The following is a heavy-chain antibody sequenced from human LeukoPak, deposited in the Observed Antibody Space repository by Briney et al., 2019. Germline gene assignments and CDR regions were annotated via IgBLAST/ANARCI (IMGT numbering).Heavy chain of an antibody. J-gene: IGHJ6*02. CDR3: ARVELTVTMAYGMDV. CDR2: IIPIFGTA. CDR1: GGTFSSYA. D-gene: IGHD4-11*01. V-gene: IGHV1-69*13. Sequence: SVKVSCKASGGTFSSYAISWVRQAPGQGLEWMGGIIPIFGTANYAQKFQGRVTITADESTSTAYMELSSLRSEGTAVYYCARVELTVTMAYGMDVWGQGTTVTVSS.